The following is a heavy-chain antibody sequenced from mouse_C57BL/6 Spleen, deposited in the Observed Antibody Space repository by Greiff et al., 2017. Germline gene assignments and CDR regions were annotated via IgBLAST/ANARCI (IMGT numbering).Heavy chain of an antibody. Sequence: QVQLQQPGAELLRPGSSVKLSCKASGYTFTSYWMHWVKQRPIQGLEWIGNIDPSDSATHYNQKFKDKATLTVDKSSSTAYMQLSSLTSEDSAVYYCARSGLLREYERYSDYRGQGTTLTVSS. D-gene: IGHD3-1*01. J-gene: IGHJ2*01. CDR3: ARSGLLREYERYSDY. V-gene: IGHV1-52*01. CDR2: IDPSDSAT. CDR1: GYTFTSYW.